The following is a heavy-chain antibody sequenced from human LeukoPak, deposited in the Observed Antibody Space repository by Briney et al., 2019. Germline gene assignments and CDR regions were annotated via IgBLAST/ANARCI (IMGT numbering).Heavy chain of an antibody. CDR3: AKDPDYYGGGW. Sequence: PGGTLRLSCAASGFTFSSYGMSWVRQAPGKGLELVSSISGSGGSTYYADSVKGRLIISSDNSKNTMYLQMNSMRAEDTGVYYCAKDPDYYGGGWWGQGTLVTVSS. J-gene: IGHJ4*02. CDR2: ISGSGGST. CDR1: GFTFSSYG. D-gene: IGHD3-10*01. V-gene: IGHV3-23*01.